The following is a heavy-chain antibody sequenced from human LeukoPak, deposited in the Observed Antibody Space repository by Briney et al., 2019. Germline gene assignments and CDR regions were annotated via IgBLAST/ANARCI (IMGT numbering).Heavy chain of an antibody. CDR1: GFTFSSYA. V-gene: IGHV3-30*04. CDR2: ISYDGSNK. J-gene: IGHJ4*02. CDR3: ARDLEGDY. Sequence: PGGSLRLSCAASGFTFSSYAMHWVRQAPGKGLEWVAVISYDGSNKYYADSVKGRFTISRDNSKNTLYLQMNSLRAEDTAVYYCARDLEGDYWGQGTLVTVSS. D-gene: IGHD1-1*01.